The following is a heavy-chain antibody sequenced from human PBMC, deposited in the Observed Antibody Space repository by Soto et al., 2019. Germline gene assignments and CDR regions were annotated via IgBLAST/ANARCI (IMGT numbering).Heavy chain of an antibody. CDR2: IYYSGST. V-gene: IGHV4-39*01. CDR1: GGSISSSSYY. Sequence: SETLSLTCTVSGGSISSSSYYWGWIRQPPGKGLEWIGSIYYSGSTYYNPSLKSRVTISVDTSKNQFSLKLSSVTAADTAVYYCARTMTTVTTTPWFDPWGQGTLVTVSS. D-gene: IGHD4-17*01. J-gene: IGHJ5*02. CDR3: ARTMTTVTTTPWFDP.